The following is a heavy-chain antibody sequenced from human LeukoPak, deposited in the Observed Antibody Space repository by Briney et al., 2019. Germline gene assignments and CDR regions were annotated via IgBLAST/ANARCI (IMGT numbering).Heavy chain of an antibody. CDR2: ISWNSDTI. V-gene: IGHV3-9*01. D-gene: IGHD4-17*01. J-gene: IGHJ4*02. Sequence: GRSLRLSCATSGFTFDEYAMHWVRQAPGKGLVWVSGISWNSDTIAYAGSVKGRFTISRDNAKNSLYLQMNSLRAEDTALYYCAKDRDYGDLGVGSDFWGQGTLVTVSS. CDR1: GFTFDEYA. CDR3: AKDRDYGDLGVGSDF.